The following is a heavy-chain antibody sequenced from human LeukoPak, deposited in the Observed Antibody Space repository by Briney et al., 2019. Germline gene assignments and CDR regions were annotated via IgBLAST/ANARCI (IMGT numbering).Heavy chain of an antibody. CDR3: ARRGAQPTPRGRNWTGRTRYCSGGSCYPWFDP. Sequence: SETLSLTCAVYGGSFSGYYWSWIRQPPGKGLEWIGEINHSGSTNYNPFLNSRVTISVDTSKNQFSLKLSSVTAADTAVYYCARRGAQPTPRGRNWTGRTRYCSGGSCYPWFDPWGQGTLVTVSS. D-gene: IGHD2-15*01. CDR2: INHSGST. CDR1: GGSFSGYY. J-gene: IGHJ5*02. V-gene: IGHV4-34*01.